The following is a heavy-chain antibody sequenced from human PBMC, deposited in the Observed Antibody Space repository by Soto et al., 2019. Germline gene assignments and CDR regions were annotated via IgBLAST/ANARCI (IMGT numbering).Heavy chain of an antibody. CDR2: VSPSGHT. CDR3: ARESGENWSYEDY. D-gene: IGHD1-7*01. V-gene: IGHV4-4*07. CDR1: GDSISSYS. J-gene: IGHJ4*02. Sequence: XEALSLTCAVAGDSISSYSWNWIRQTAGRGLEWIGRVSPSGHTQYRSSFETRVTISVDMSTNQFFLELRYVTAADTAVYYCARESGENWSYEDYWGPGNQVTVSS.